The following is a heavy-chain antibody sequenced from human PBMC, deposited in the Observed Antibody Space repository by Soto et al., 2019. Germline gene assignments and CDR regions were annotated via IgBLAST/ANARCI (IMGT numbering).Heavy chain of an antibody. D-gene: IGHD4-17*01. Sequence: QVQLVQSGVEVKKPGTSVKVSCRASGYTFTDYNITWVRQAPGQGLEWMGWISAYNGDTNYAQQFQGRVTVTTDTSTTTAYMQLRSLRSDDTAVYYCARVFAGDSVVAFEIWGQGTMVTVSS. CDR3: ARVFAGDSVVAFEI. V-gene: IGHV1-18*01. CDR1: GYTFTDYN. CDR2: ISAYNGDT. J-gene: IGHJ3*02.